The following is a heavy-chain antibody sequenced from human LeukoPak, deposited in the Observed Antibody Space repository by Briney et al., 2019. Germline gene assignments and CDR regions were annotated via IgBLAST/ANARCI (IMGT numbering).Heavy chain of an antibody. D-gene: IGHD3-22*01. CDR2: IKSDGSST. J-gene: IGHJ4*02. Sequence: GGSLRLSCVASGFTFSSYWMHWVRQAPGKGLMWVSRIKSDGSSTSYAGSVKGRFTISRDNARNTLYLQMNSLRAEDTAVYYCASYYYDANFDYWGQGTLVTVSS. CDR1: GFTFSSYW. V-gene: IGHV3-74*01. CDR3: ASYYYDANFDY.